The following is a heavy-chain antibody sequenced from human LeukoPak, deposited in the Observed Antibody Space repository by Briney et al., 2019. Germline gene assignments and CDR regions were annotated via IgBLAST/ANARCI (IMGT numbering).Heavy chain of an antibody. CDR2: IKQDGSEK. Sequence: GGSLRLSCAASGFTFSSYWMSWVRQAPGKGLEWVANIKQDGSEKYYVDSVKGRFTISRDSAKNSLYLQMNSLRAEDTAVYYCARDGVTGWPFFDYWGQGTLVTVSS. CDR3: ARDGVTGWPFFDY. J-gene: IGHJ4*02. D-gene: IGHD2-21*02. CDR1: GFTFSSYW. V-gene: IGHV3-7*01.